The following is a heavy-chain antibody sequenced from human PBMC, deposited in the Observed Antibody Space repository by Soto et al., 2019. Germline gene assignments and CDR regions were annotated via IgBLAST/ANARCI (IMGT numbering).Heavy chain of an antibody. CDR3: ARYGFGGADS. CDR2: IYPADSDF. V-gene: IGHV5-51*01. J-gene: IGHJ1*01. CDR1: GSIFATYW. D-gene: IGHD3-10*01. Sequence: GESLKISCLTCGSIFATYWRGWVRQTPEKGLEWMGLIYPADSDFRYNPSFQGQVTISSNNSITTAYLHWNSLKASDTAMYYCARYGFGGADSWGQGT.